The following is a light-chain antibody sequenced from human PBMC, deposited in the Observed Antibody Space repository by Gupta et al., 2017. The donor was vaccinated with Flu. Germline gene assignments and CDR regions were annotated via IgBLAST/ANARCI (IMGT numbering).Light chain of an antibody. Sequence: QKVTISGSGSNSNIGNNFVSWYQQLPGTAPKLLIYDNKKRPSGIPDRFSGSKSGTSATLGITGLQTGDEADYYCGTWDNNRRGVFGGGTKLTVL. J-gene: IGLJ3*02. V-gene: IGLV1-51*01. CDR1: NSNIGNNF. CDR2: DNK. CDR3: GTWDNNRRGV.